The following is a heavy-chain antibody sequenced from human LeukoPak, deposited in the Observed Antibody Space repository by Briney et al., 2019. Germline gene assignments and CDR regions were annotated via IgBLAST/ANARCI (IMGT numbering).Heavy chain of an antibody. CDR1: GFTFSSYW. CDR3: ARGGGDYGGNSYYFDY. D-gene: IGHD4-23*01. CDR2: IKQDGSEK. J-gene: IGHJ4*02. Sequence: GGSLRLSCAASGFTFSSYWMSWVRKAPGKGLEWVANIKQDGSEKYYVDSVKGRFTISRDNAKNSLYLQMNSLRAEDTAVYYCARGGGDYGGNSYYFDYWGQGTLVTVSS. V-gene: IGHV3-7*05.